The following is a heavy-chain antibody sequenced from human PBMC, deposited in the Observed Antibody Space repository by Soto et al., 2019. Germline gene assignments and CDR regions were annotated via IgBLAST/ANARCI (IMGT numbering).Heavy chain of an antibody. J-gene: IGHJ2*01. Sequence: QVQLQESGPGLVKPSETLSLTCTISGGSISSYSWSWIRQPPGKGLEWIGYIYYSGSTNYNPSLKRRVTISVDTSKNQFSLKLSSVNAADTAVYYCARGDSSTWYFDLWGRGTLVTVSS. V-gene: IGHV4-59*08. CDR3: ARGDSSTWYFDL. D-gene: IGHD6-13*01. CDR1: GGSISSYS. CDR2: IYYSGST.